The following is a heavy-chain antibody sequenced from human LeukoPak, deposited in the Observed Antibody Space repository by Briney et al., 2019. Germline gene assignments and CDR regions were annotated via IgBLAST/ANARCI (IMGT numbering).Heavy chain of an antibody. CDR3: ARNSGSYMNLYYYYGMDV. D-gene: IGHD3-10*01. CDR1: GFTFSSYS. J-gene: IGHJ6*04. V-gene: IGHV3-21*01. Sequence: PGGSLRLSCAASGFTFSSYSVNWVRQAPGKGLEWVSSISSSSSYIYYADSVKGRFTISRDNAKNSLYLQMNSLRAEDTAVYYCARNSGSYMNLYYYYGMDVWGKGTTVTVSS. CDR2: ISSSSSYI.